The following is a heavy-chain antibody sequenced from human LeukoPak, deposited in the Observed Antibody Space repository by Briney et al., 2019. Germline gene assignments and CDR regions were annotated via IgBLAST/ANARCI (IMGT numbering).Heavy chain of an antibody. CDR3: ARDRAFDI. Sequence: PSETLSPTCTVSGGSISSYYWSWIRQPPGKGLEWIGYIYYSGSTNYNPSLKSRVTISVDTSKNQFSLKLSSVTAADTAVYYCARDRAFDIWGQGTMVTVSS. CDR2: IYYSGST. J-gene: IGHJ3*02. CDR1: GGSISSYY. V-gene: IGHV4-59*01.